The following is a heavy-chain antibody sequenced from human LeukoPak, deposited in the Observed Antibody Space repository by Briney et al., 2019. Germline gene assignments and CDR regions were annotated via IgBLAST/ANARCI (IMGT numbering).Heavy chain of an antibody. V-gene: IGHV4-59*01. CDR3: AREIGYGRPFDY. Sequence: SETLSLTCTVSNGSISSYYWNWIRQPPGKGLEWIGCIFYTGSTNYNPSLKSRATISVDPSKKQISLKLRSVTAADTAVYYCAREIGYGRPFDYWGQGTLVTVSS. J-gene: IGHJ4*02. CDR2: IFYTGST. D-gene: IGHD1-26*01. CDR1: NGSISSYY.